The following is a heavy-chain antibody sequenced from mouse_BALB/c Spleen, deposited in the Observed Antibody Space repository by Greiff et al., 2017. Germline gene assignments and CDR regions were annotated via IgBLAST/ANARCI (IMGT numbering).Heavy chain of an antibody. D-gene: IGHD1-1*01. CDR2: IWSGGST. CDR3: ARNYGSSNFPDY. Sequence: QVQLQQSGPGLVQPSQCLSITCTVSGFSLTSYGVHWVRQSPGKGLEWLGVIWSGGSTDYNAAFISRLSISKENSKSQVFFKINSLQANDTAIYYCARNYGSSNFPDYWGQGTLVTVSA. V-gene: IGHV2-2*02. CDR1: GFSLTSYG. J-gene: IGHJ3*01.